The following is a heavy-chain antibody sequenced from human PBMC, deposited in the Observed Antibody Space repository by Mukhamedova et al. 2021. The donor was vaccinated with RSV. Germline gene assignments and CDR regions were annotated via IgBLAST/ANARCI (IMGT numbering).Heavy chain of an antibody. CDR3: ARGGAVAGRVVGDY. V-gene: IGHV4-39*01. J-gene: IGHJ4*02. CDR2: GST. D-gene: IGHD6-19*01. Sequence: GSTYYNPSLKSRVTISVDTSKNQFSLKLSSVTAADTAVYYCARGGAVAGRVVGDYWGQGTLVTVSS.